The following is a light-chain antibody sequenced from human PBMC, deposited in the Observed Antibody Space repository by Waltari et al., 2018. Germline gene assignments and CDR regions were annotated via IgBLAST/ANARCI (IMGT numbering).Light chain of an antibody. CDR2: DAS. Sequence: SCRAGQGVSRTLAWYQQKPGQAPRLLIYDASTRATGIPDRFSGSGSGTDFSLTISRLEPEDSAVYYCQKYGTLPATFGQGTKVEIK. J-gene: IGKJ1*01. CDR1: QGVSRT. CDR3: QKYGTLPAT. V-gene: IGKV3-20*01.